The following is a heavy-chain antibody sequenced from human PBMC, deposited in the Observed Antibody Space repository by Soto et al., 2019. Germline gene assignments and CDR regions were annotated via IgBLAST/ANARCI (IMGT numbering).Heavy chain of an antibody. D-gene: IGHD5-12*01. Sequence: QVQLQESGPGLVKPSGTLSLACAVSGGSISSSYWCSWVRQPPGMGLEWIGEIYHSGSTIYNPSLKSRVTISVDKSKNQFSLKLSSVTAADTAVYYCASRRDGYPYLDYWGQGTLVTVSS. V-gene: IGHV4-4*02. CDR1: GGSISSSYW. CDR3: ASRRDGYPYLDY. CDR2: IYHSGST. J-gene: IGHJ4*02.